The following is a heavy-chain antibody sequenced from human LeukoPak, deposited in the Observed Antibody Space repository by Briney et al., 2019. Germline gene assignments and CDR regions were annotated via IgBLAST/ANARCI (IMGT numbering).Heavy chain of an antibody. J-gene: IGHJ4*02. CDR1: GASVSSDNYH. D-gene: IGHD3-3*01. V-gene: IGHV4-61*01. CDR2: LHYSGST. CDR3: ARAPGVRFLEWLFDY. Sequence: SETLSLTCTVSGASVSSDNYHWSWIRLPPGKGLEWIGHLHYSGSTNYNPSLKSRVTISVDTSKNQFSLKLSSVTAADTAVYYCARAPGVRFLEWLFDYWGQGTLVTVSS.